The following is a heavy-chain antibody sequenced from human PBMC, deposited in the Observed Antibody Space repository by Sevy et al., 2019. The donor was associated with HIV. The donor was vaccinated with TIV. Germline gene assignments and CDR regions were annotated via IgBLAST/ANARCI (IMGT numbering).Heavy chain of an antibody. CDR1: GFTFSSYS. Sequence: GGALRLSCAASGFTFSSYSMNWVRQSPGKGLEWVSSISSSSSYIYYADSVKGRFTISRDNAKNSLYLQMNSLRAEDTAVYYCARDSTVTTPYWGQGTLVTVSS. V-gene: IGHV3-21*01. CDR3: ARDSTVTTPY. CDR2: ISSSSSYI. D-gene: IGHD4-17*01. J-gene: IGHJ4*02.